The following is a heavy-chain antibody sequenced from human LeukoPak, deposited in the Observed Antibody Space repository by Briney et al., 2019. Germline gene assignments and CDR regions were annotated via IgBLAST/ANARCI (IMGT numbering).Heavy chain of an antibody. CDR2: IGGSGGST. Sequence: PGGSLRLSCAASGFTFSSYAMSWVRQAPGKGLEWVSAIGGSGGSTYYADSVKGPFTISRDNSKNTLYLQMNSLRAEDTAVYYCAKEERWLQLYYFDYWGQGTLVTVSS. CDR1: GFTFSSYA. CDR3: AKEERWLQLYYFDY. V-gene: IGHV3-23*01. J-gene: IGHJ4*02. D-gene: IGHD5-24*01.